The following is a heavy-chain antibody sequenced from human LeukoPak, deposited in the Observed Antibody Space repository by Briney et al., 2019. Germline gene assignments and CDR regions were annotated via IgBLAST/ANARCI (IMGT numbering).Heavy chain of an antibody. CDR3: ARGSRELYYFDY. V-gene: IGHV4-59*01. Sequence: SETLSLTCTVSGGSISSYDWSWIRQPQGKGLEWIGYIYYSGSTKYNPSLKSRVTISVDASKTQFSLKLNSVTDADTAVYYCARGSRELYYFDYWGQGTLVTVSS. D-gene: IGHD1-7*01. CDR1: GGSISSYD. CDR2: IYYSGST. J-gene: IGHJ4*02.